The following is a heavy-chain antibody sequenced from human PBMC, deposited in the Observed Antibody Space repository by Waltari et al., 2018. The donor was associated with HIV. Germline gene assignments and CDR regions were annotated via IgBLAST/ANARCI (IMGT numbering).Heavy chain of an antibody. Sequence: QVQLQESGPGLVKPSETLSLTCIVSGGSINNYYWNWIRQPAGKGLEWLGRINASGGTKETPSHKSRVTMSVDTSKKQFSRKLTAVTAADTAVDFCARETSGPTGRLFDSWGQGTLVTVSS. CDR1: GGSINNYY. CDR3: ARETSGPTGRLFDS. CDR2: INASGGT. D-gene: IGHD1-26*01. J-gene: IGHJ4*02. V-gene: IGHV4-4*07.